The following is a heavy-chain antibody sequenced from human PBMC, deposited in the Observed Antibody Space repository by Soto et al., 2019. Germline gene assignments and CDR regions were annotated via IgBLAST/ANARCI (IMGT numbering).Heavy chain of an antibody. CDR3: ARGSWDDVSGHYYMDV. V-gene: IGHV6-1*01. CDR2: TYYRSKWYN. D-gene: IGHD1-1*01. Sequence: SQTLSLTCAISGDSVSRNSAGWNWIRTTPSRGLEWLGRTYYRSKWYNNYAVSVKSRITINPDTSKNQSSLQLNSVTPEDTAVYYCARGSWDDVSGHYYMDVWGKGTTVTVSS. J-gene: IGHJ6*03. CDR1: GDSVSRNSAG.